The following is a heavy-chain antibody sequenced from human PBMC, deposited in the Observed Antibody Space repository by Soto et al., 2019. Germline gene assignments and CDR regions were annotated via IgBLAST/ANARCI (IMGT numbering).Heavy chain of an antibody. Sequence: GGSLRLSCAASGFTFSSYAMSWVRQAPGKGLEWVSAISGSGGNTYYADSVKGRCTISRDNFKNTLYLQLNSLRAEDTAVYYCARDKRDLRFLEWSYYFDYWGQGTLVTVSS. CDR3: ARDKRDLRFLEWSYYFDY. CDR1: GFTFSSYA. D-gene: IGHD3-3*01. V-gene: IGHV3-23*01. J-gene: IGHJ4*02. CDR2: ISGSGGNT.